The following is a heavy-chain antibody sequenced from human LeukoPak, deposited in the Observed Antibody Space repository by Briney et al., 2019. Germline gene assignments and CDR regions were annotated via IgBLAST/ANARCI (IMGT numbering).Heavy chain of an antibody. D-gene: IGHD5-18*01. CDR1: DYSISTDYY. CDR3: ARTTGGGYTYGYFYYYYMDV. CDR2: IKHSGST. Sequence: PSETLSLTCTVSDYSISTDYYWGWIRQPPGKGVECIGRIKHSGSTYYNPSLRSRVTISVDTSKNQFSLKLSSVTAADTAVYYCARTTGGGYTYGYFYYYYMDVWGKGTTVTISS. V-gene: IGHV4-38-2*02. J-gene: IGHJ6*03.